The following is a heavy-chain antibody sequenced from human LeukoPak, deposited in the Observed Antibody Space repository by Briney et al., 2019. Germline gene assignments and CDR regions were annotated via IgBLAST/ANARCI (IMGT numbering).Heavy chain of an antibody. Sequence: PGGSLRLSCAASGFTFSDYYMSWVRQAPGKGLEWVSAISGSGGSTYYADSVKGRFTISRDNSKNTLYLQMNSLRAEDTAVYYCAKHSSGYYSHFDYWGQGTLVTVSS. J-gene: IGHJ4*02. CDR3: AKHSSGYYSHFDY. CDR1: GFTFSDYY. CDR2: ISGSGGST. D-gene: IGHD3-22*01. V-gene: IGHV3-23*01.